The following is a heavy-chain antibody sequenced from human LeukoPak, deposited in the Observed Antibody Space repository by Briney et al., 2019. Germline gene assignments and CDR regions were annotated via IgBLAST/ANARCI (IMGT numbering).Heavy chain of an antibody. CDR1: GGSLSSSSYY. Sequence: SETLSLTCTVSGGSLSSSSYYWGWIRQPPGKGLEWIGSIYYSGSTYYNPSLKSRVTISVDTSKNQFSLKLSSVTAADTAVYYCASLINGAFDIWGQGTMVTVSS. CDR3: ASLINGAFDI. D-gene: IGHD2-8*01. V-gene: IGHV4-39*07. CDR2: IYYSGST. J-gene: IGHJ3*02.